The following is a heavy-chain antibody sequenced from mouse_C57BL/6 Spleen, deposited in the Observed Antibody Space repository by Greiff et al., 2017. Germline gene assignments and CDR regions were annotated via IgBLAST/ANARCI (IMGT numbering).Heavy chain of an antibody. V-gene: IGHV5-4*01. CDR1: GFTFSSYA. D-gene: IGHD3-2*02. Sequence: VQLQQSGGGLVKPGGSLKLSCAASGFTFSSYAMSWVRQTPEKRLEWVATISDGGSYTYYPDNVKGRFTISRDNAKNNLYLQMSHLKSEDTAMYYCARETKTAQVFAFDYWGQGTTLTVSS. J-gene: IGHJ2*01. CDR2: ISDGGSYT. CDR3: ARETKTAQVFAFDY.